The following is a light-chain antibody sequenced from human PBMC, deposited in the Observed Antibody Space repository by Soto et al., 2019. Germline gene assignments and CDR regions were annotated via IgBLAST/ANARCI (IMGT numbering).Light chain of an antibody. CDR1: QSVSSSY. J-gene: IGKJ5*01. CDR2: GAS. CDR3: QQYNNWPPIT. Sequence: EIVLTQSPGTLSLSPGERATLSCRASQSVSSSYLAWYQQKPGQAPRLLIGASSRATGVPDRFSGSGSGTEFTLTISSLQSEDFAVYYCQQYNNWPPITFGQGTRLEIK. V-gene: IGKV3-20*01.